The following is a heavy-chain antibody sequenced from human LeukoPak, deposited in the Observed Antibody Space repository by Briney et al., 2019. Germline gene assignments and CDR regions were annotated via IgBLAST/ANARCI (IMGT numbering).Heavy chain of an antibody. J-gene: IGHJ4*02. CDR3: ARVYDILTGYIDY. D-gene: IGHD3-9*01. CDR1: GGSISSYY. CDR2: IYYSGST. Sequence: SETLSLTCTVSGGSISSYYWSWIRQPPGKGLEWIGYIYYSGSTNYNPSLKSRVTISVDTSKNQFSLKLSSVTAADTAVYYCARVYDILTGYIDYWGQGTLVTVSS. V-gene: IGHV4-59*01.